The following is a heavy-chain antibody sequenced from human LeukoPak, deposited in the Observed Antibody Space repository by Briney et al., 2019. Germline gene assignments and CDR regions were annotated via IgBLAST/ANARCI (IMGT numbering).Heavy chain of an antibody. CDR2: IYPGDSDT. D-gene: IGHD2/OR15-2a*01. J-gene: IGHJ5*02. CDR3: ARLIERERWFDP. V-gene: IGHV5-51*01. Sequence: GGSLEISCKRSGYSFTSYWIGWVARIPGKGLEWMGIIYPGDSDTRYRPSFQGQVTISAAKSISTAYLQWSSLKASDTAMYYCARLIERERWFDPWGQGTLVTVSS. CDR1: GYSFTSYW.